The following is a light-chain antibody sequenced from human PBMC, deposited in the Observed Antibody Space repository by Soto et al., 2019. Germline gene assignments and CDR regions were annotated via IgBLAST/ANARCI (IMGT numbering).Light chain of an antibody. CDR2: EVS. CDR3: SSYAGSNNLV. CDR1: SSDVGSYNY. V-gene: IGLV2-8*01. Sequence: QSVLTQPPSASGSPGQSVTISCTGTSSDVGSYNYVSWYQQNPGKVPKLIIYEVSKRPSGVPDRFSGCKSGNTASLTVSGLQAEDEADYYCSSYAGSNNLVFGGGTKLTVL. J-gene: IGLJ3*02.